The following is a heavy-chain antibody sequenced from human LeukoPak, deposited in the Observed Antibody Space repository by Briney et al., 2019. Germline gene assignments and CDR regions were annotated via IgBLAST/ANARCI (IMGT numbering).Heavy chain of an antibody. V-gene: IGHV3-7*01. J-gene: IGHJ4*02. CDR3: ASPNNTGTFDY. CDR2: IKQDGSEK. Sequence: PGGSLRLSCAASGFTFSSYWMSWVRQAPGKGLEWVANIKQDGSEKYYVDSVKGRFTISRDNAKNSLYLQMNSLRAEDTAVYYCASPNNTGTFDYWGQGTLVTVSS. CDR1: GFTFSSYW. D-gene: IGHD1-1*01.